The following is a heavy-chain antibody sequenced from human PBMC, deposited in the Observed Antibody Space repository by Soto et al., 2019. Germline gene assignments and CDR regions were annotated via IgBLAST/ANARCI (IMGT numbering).Heavy chain of an antibody. CDR2: IYPSGMP. V-gene: IGHV4-30-2*01. Sequence: QLQLQESGSGLVKPSHTLSLTCTVSGGSISNAAYSWSWIRQPPGKGLEWIGYIYPSGMPFYNPSLRSRVTISIDRSNDQFSLNLKSVTAADTAVYYCARERGGYGLFDSWGQGTLGTVSS. D-gene: IGHD5-18*01. J-gene: IGHJ4*02. CDR3: ARERGGYGLFDS. CDR1: GGSISNAAYS.